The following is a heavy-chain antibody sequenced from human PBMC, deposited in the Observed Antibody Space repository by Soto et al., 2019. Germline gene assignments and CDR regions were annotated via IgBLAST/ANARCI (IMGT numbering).Heavy chain of an antibody. J-gene: IGHJ4*02. D-gene: IGHD2-15*01. CDR2: ISSSSSTI. CDR3: ARDMNVGYCSGGSCYPKYFDY. CDR1: GFTFSSYS. V-gene: IGHV3-48*02. Sequence: GGSLRLSCAASGFTFSSYSMNWVRQAPGKGLEWVSYISSSSSTIYYADSVKGRFTISRDNAKNSLYLQMNSLRDEDTAVYYCARDMNVGYCSGGSCYPKYFDYWGLGTLVTVSS.